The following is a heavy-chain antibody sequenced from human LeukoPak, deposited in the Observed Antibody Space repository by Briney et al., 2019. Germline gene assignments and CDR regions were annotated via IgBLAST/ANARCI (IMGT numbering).Heavy chain of an antibody. CDR2: IYTSGST. D-gene: IGHD4-17*01. Sequence: PSETLSLTCTVSGGSISSYYWSWIRQPAGKGLEWIGRIYTSGSTNYNPSLKSRVTISVDTSKNQFSLNLSSVTAADTAVYYCARRDGDYDGAHFDYWGQGTLVTVSS. V-gene: IGHV4-4*07. CDR3: ARRDGDYDGAHFDY. CDR1: GGSISSYY. J-gene: IGHJ4*02.